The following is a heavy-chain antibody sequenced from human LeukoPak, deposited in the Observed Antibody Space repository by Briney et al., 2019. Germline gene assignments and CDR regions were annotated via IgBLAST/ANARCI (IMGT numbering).Heavy chain of an antibody. V-gene: IGHV3-48*03. CDR2: ISSSGSTI. J-gene: IGHJ4*02. Sequence: GGSLRLSCAASGFTSSSYEMNWVRQAPGKGLEWVSYISSSGSTIYYADSVKGRFTISRDNAKNSLYLQMNSLRAEDTAVYYCARDNSWYSSGWYFDYWGQGTLVTVSS. D-gene: IGHD6-19*01. CDR3: ARDNSWYSSGWYFDY. CDR1: GFTSSSYE.